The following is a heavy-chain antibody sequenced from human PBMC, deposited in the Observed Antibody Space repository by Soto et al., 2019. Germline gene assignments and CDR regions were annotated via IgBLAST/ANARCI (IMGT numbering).Heavy chain of an antibody. V-gene: IGHV1-18*01. CDR3: GRDGDQWDPRYLDY. Sequence: QVQLVQSGAEVKRPGASVKVSSKTPGNFCSKFGISWVRQAPGQGLEWMGWINGHTGSTNYAPKFRGRVTMTTDTSTGILYMELSSLTSDDTAVYYCGRDGDQWDPRYLDYWGQGTLVSV. CDR1: GNFCSKFG. J-gene: IGHJ4*02. D-gene: IGHD1-26*01. CDR2: INGHTGST.